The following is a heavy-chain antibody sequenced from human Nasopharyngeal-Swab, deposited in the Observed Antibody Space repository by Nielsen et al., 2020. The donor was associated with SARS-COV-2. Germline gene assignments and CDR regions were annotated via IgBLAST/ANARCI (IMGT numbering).Heavy chain of an antibody. CDR2: IKQDGSEK. CDR3: AGALTTVVTYYYYYMDV. J-gene: IGHJ6*03. V-gene: IGHV3-7*01. CDR1: GFTFSSYW. Sequence: GGSLRLSCAASGFTFSSYWMSWVRQAPGKGLEWVANIKQDGSEKYYVDSVKGRFTISRDNAKNSLYLQMNSLRAEDTAVYYCAGALTTVVTYYYYYMDVWGKGTTVTVSS. D-gene: IGHD4-23*01.